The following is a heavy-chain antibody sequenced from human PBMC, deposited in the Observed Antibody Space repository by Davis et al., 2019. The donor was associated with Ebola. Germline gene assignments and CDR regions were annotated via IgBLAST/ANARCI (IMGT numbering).Heavy chain of an antibody. Sequence: ASLQVSCKASSYTFTGYYMHWVRQAPGQVLEWMGRINPNSGGTNYAQKLQGRVTMTTDTSTSTAYMELRSLRSDDTAVYYCARDLRFLEWLYAFDIWGQGTMVTVSS. D-gene: IGHD3-3*01. CDR2: INPNSGGT. J-gene: IGHJ3*02. V-gene: IGHV1-2*06. CDR3: ARDLRFLEWLYAFDI. CDR1: SYTFTGYY.